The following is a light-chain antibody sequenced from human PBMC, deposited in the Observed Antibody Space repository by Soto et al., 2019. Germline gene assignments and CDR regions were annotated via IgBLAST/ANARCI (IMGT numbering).Light chain of an antibody. CDR3: LQLYNFSWT. CDR1: QGIRSD. Sequence: AIQMTQSPSSLSASVEDIVTISFLASQGIRSDLAWYQQKPGKAPKLLIFAASNLQSGVPSRFSGSGSGTDFTLTISRLQPEDFATYYCLQLYNFSWTFGQGTKVDI. CDR2: AAS. V-gene: IGKV1-6*01. J-gene: IGKJ1*01.